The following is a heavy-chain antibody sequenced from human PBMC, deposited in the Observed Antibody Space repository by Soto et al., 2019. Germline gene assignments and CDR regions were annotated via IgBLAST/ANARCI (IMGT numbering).Heavy chain of an antibody. Sequence: QLQLQESGPGLVKPSETLSLTCTVSGGSISSSSYYWGWIRQPPGKGLEWIGSIYYSGSTYYNPSLKSRVTISVDTSKNQFSLKLSSVTAADTAVYYCARNPSRGSGSLPDYWGQGTLVTVSS. CDR3: ARNPSRGSGSLPDY. CDR1: GGSISSSSYY. CDR2: IYYSGST. J-gene: IGHJ4*02. V-gene: IGHV4-39*01. D-gene: IGHD3-10*01.